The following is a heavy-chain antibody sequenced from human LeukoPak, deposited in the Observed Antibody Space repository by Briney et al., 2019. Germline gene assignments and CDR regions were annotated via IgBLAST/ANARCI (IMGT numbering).Heavy chain of an antibody. J-gene: IGHJ4*02. CDR3: VRQFAY. CDR1: GFTFSNYN. Sequence: PGGSLRLSCTASGFTFSNYNMNWVRQAPGKGLEWVSYISSSSSTIYYADSVKGRFTISRDNAKNSLYLQMNSLRAEDTAVYYCVRQFAYWGQGTLVTVSS. V-gene: IGHV3-48*04. CDR2: ISSSSSTI.